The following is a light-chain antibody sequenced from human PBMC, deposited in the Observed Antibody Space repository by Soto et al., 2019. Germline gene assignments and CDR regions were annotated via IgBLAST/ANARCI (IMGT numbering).Light chain of an antibody. CDR3: SACDDSLSGLV. CDR1: NSNIGSNT. J-gene: IGLJ1*01. V-gene: IGLV1-44*01. CDR2: TNS. Sequence: QSVLTQPPSASGAPGQRVTISCAGSNSNIGSNTVKWYQQLPGTAPKLLIYTNSQRPSGVPDRFSGSKSGTSSSLAISGLQSGDEAYYYCSACDDSLSGLVFGTGTKLTVL.